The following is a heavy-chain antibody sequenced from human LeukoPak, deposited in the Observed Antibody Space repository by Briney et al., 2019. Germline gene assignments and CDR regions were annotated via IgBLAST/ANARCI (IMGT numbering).Heavy chain of an antibody. Sequence: GGSLRLSCAASGFTFDDYAMHWVRQAPGKGLEWVSGISWNSGSIGYADSVKGRFTISRDNAKNSLYLQMNSLRAEDTAVYYCATIDDFWSGYYTFDYWGQGTLVTVSS. CDR3: ATIDDFWSGYYTFDY. D-gene: IGHD3-3*01. V-gene: IGHV3-9*01. J-gene: IGHJ4*02. CDR2: ISWNSGSI. CDR1: GFTFDDYA.